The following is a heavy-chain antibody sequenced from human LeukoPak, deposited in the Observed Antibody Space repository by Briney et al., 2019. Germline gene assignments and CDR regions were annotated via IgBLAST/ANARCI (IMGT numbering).Heavy chain of an antibody. CDR3: ARVGQLWNFDY. V-gene: IGHV3-53*01. J-gene: IGHJ4*02. Sequence: PGGSLRLSCAASGFTVSSNYMSWVRQAPGKGLEWVSVIYSGGSTYYADSVKGRFTISRDNSKNTLYLQMNSLRAEDTAVYYCARVGQLWNFDYWGQGTLVTVSS. D-gene: IGHD2-2*01. CDR2: IYSGGST. CDR1: GFTVSSNY.